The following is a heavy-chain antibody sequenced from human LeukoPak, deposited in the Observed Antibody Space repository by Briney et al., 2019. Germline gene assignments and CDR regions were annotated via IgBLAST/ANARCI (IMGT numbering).Heavy chain of an antibody. CDR2: ISGNNDNP. V-gene: IGHV1-18*01. Sequence: ASVKVSCKTSGYTFSNFGINWVRQAPGQGLEWMGWISGNNDNPNYGQKFQGRFTVTTDSSTSTAYMELRNPRFDDTAVYYCARDGTSTDDYWGQGTLVTVSS. J-gene: IGHJ4*02. CDR3: ARDGTSTDDY. CDR1: GYTFSNFG. D-gene: IGHD2-2*01.